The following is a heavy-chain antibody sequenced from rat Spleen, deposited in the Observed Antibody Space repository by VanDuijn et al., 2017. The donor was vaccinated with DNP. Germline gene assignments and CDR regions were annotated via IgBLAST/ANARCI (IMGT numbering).Heavy chain of an antibody. J-gene: IGHJ4*01. CDR3: ARWPGYNPPYAMDA. Sequence: EVQLVESGGGLVQPGRSLKLSCAASGFTFSDYYMAWVRQAPKKGLEWVACISYDGGRSYYRDSVKGRFTISRDNAKDTLYLQMNGLTSEDTATYYCARWPGYNPPYAMDAWGQGTSVTVSS. CDR2: ISYDGGRS. D-gene: IGHD1-4*01. CDR1: GFTFSDYY. V-gene: IGHV5-22*01.